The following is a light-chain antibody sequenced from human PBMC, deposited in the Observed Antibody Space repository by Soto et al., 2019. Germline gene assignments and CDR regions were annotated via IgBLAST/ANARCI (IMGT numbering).Light chain of an antibody. Sequence: IVLTQSPGTLSLSPGERATLYCSASQSVSSSYLAWYQQKPGQAPRLLIYGASSRATGIPDRFSGSGSGTDFTLTISRLEPEDFAVYYCQQYGSSPPAYTFGQGTKLEIK. V-gene: IGKV3-20*01. CDR2: GAS. CDR1: QSVSSSY. CDR3: QQYGSSPPAYT. J-gene: IGKJ2*01.